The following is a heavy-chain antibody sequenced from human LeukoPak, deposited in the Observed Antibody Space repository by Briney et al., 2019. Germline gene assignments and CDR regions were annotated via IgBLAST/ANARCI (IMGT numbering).Heavy chain of an antibody. CDR1: GFSFSTYW. Sequence: GESLRLSCAASGFSFSTYWMSWVRQAPGKGLEWVANIKQEGSDIYYVDSVKGRFIISRDNAKNSLYLQMSSLRAEDTAVYYCTRGGRLHPQSPYWGQGTLVTVSS. D-gene: IGHD3-16*01. V-gene: IGHV3-7*01. CDR3: TRGGRLHPQSPY. J-gene: IGHJ4*02. CDR2: IKQEGSDI.